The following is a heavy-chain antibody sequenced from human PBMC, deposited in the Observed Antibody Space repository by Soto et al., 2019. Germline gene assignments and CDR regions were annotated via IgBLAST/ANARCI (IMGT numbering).Heavy chain of an antibody. CDR1: GGSFSGYY. V-gene: IGHV4-34*01. CDR2: INHSGST. D-gene: IGHD3-10*01. J-gene: IGHJ6*02. Sequence: SETLSLTCAVYGGSFSGYYWSWIRQPPGKGLEWIGEINHSGSTNYNPSHKSRVTISVDTSKNQFSLKLSSVTAADTAVYYCARGVVTMVRGVISYYYYYGMDVWGQGTTVTVSS. CDR3: ARGVVTMVRGVISYYYYYGMDV.